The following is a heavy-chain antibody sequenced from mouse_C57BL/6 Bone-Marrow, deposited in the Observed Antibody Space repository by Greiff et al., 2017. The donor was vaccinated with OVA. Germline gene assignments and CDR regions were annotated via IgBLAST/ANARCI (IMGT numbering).Heavy chain of an antibody. D-gene: IGHD2-1*01. CDR1: GFTFSSYG. V-gene: IGHV5-6*01. CDR2: ISSGGSYT. CDR3: ARWGFYYGNYGWYCDV. Sequence: EVKLMESGGDLVKPGGSLKLSCAASGFTFSSYGMSWVRQTPDKRLEWVATISSGGSYTYYPDSVKGRFTISRDNAKNTLYLQMSSLKSEDTAMYYCARWGFYYGNYGWYCDVWGTGTTVTVSS. J-gene: IGHJ1*03.